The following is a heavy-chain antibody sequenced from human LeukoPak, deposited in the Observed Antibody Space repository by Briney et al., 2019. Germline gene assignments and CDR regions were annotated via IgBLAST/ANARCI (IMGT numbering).Heavy chain of an antibody. CDR3: ARGQTTVAIDY. V-gene: IGHV3-23*01. D-gene: IGHD6-19*01. CDR1: GFTFSSYG. Sequence: GGSLRLSCAASGFTFSSYGMSWVRQAPGKGLEWVSAISGSGGSTYYADSVKGRFTISRDNSGNTLSLQMNSLRTEDTAMYYCARGQTTVAIDYWGQGILVTVSA. CDR2: ISGSGGST. J-gene: IGHJ4*02.